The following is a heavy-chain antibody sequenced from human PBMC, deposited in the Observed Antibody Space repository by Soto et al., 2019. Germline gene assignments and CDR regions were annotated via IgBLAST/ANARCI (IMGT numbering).Heavy chain of an antibody. CDR2: MNPNSGNT. CDR3: ARGRLFTIFGVVIDYYYYMDV. CDR1: GYTLTNHY. V-gene: IGHV1-8*01. J-gene: IGHJ6*03. D-gene: IGHD3-3*01. Sequence: ASVKVSCKASGYTLTNHYMHWVRQATGQGLEWMGWMNPNSGNTGYAQKFQGRVTMTRNTSISTAYMELSSLRSEDTAVYYCARGRLFTIFGVVIDYYYYMDVWGKGTTVTVSS.